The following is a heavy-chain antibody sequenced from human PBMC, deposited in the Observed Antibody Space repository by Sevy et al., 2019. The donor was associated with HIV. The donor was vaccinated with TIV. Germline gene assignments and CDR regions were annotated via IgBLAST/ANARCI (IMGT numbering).Heavy chain of an antibody. V-gene: IGHV3-23*01. CDR2: ISGRGVST. CDR3: AKDRDSSSWYGGDYFDC. Sequence: GGSLRLSCAASGFIFSNYAMSWVRQAPGKGLEWVSAISGRGVSTYYADSVKGRLTISRDNSKNTLYLQMNSLRAEDTAIYYCAKDRDSSSWYGGDYFDCWGQGSLVTVSS. J-gene: IGHJ4*02. D-gene: IGHD6-13*01. CDR1: GFIFSNYA.